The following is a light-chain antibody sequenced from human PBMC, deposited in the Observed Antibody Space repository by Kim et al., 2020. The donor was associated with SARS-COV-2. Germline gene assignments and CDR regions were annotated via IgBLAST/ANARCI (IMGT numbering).Light chain of an antibody. Sequence: DIQMTQSPSTLSASLGDRVTITCRASQNLDSWLAWYQHKPGQPPKLLIYDASSLQSGVPSRFSGNGSGTEFTLTISNLQPDDFGTYYYQQYYSYWYSFGQGTKLEIK. J-gene: IGKJ2*01. CDR2: DAS. V-gene: IGKV1-5*01. CDR3: QQYYSYWYS. CDR1: QNLDSW.